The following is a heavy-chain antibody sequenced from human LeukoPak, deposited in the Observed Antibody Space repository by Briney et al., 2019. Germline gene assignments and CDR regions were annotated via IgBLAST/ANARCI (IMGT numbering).Heavy chain of an antibody. D-gene: IGHD3-10*02. CDR1: GFTFSSYG. CDR3: AREGYYVTIDY. V-gene: IGHV3-33*01. Sequence: PGGSLRLSCAASGFTFSSYGMHWVRQAPGKGLEWVAVISYDGSNKYYADSVKGRFTFSRDISKNTLYLYLQMNSLRAEDTAVYYCAREGYYVTIDYWGQGTLVTVSS. CDR2: ISYDGSNK. J-gene: IGHJ4*02.